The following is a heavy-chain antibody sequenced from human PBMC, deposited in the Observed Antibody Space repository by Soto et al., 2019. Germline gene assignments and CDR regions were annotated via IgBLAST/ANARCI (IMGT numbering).Heavy chain of an antibody. V-gene: IGHV3-23*01. Sequence: GRLMRLPWEASGVSCSNLDMSWVRQAPGKGLQCVSFIRGSDGTTYYADSVRGRFTISRDNSRNTLYLQMNSLRADDTALYFCAKGAGLDFWGRGTLVTVSS. CDR3: AKGAGLDF. D-gene: IGHD3-10*01. J-gene: IGHJ4*02. CDR1: GVSCSNLD. CDR2: IRGSDGTT.